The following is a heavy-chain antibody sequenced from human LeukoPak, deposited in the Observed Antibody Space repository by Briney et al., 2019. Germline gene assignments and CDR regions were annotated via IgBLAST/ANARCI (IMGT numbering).Heavy chain of an antibody. CDR1: GGSISSSDW. D-gene: IGHD3-3*01. CDR3: ARDFRGGYDFWSGYYTPYYFDY. J-gene: IGHJ4*02. Sequence: PSETLSLTCAVPGGSISSSDWWSWVRQSPGKGLEWIGSMYYSGSTYYNPSLKSRVTISVDTSKNHFSLKLSSVTAADTAVYYCARDFRGGYDFWSGYYTPYYFDYWGQGTLVTVSP. V-gene: IGHV4-4*02. CDR2: MYYSGST.